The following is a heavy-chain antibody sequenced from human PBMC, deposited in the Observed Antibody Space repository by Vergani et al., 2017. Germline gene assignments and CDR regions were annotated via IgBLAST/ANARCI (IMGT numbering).Heavy chain of an antibody. CDR1: GGSISSYY. V-gene: IGHV4-4*07. D-gene: IGHD2-2*01. Sequence: QVQLQESGPGLVKPSETLSLTCTVSGGSISSYYWSWIRQPAGKGLEWIGRIYTSGSTNYNPSLKSRVTMSVDTSKNQFSLKLRSVTAADTAVYYCARDVRCSSTSCLRGYYYYMDVWGKGTTVTVSS. J-gene: IGHJ6*03. CDR2: IYTSGST. CDR3: ARDVRCSSTSCLRGYYYYMDV.